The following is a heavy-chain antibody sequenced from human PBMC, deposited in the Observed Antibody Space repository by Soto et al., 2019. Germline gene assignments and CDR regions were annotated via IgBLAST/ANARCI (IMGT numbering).Heavy chain of an antibody. CDR1: GCTFTNFA. V-gene: IGHV1-69*01. D-gene: IGHD3-10*01. J-gene: IGHJ6*02. CDR2: IIPIVGTA. CDR3: ARWYYYGSGSYRYYYYGMDV. Sequence: SVKVCCKASGCTFTNFAIRWVRQANGQGLEWMGGIIPIVGTANYEQKFQGRVTITADESTSTAYMELSSLRSEDTAVYYCARWYYYGSGSYRYYYYGMDVWGQGTTVTVSS.